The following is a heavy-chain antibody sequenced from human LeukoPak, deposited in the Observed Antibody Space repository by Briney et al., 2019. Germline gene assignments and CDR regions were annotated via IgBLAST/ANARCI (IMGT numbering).Heavy chain of an antibody. D-gene: IGHD2-2*01. J-gene: IGHJ6*03. Sequence: SVKVSCKASGGTFSSYAISWVRQAPGQGLEWMGGIIPIFGTANYAQKFQGRVTITADESTSTAYMELSSLRSEDTAVYYCARDPRQLPHVHYYYYMDVWGKGTTVTVSS. CDR3: ARDPRQLPHVHYYYYMDV. V-gene: IGHV1-69*13. CDR2: IIPIFGTA. CDR1: GGTFSSYA.